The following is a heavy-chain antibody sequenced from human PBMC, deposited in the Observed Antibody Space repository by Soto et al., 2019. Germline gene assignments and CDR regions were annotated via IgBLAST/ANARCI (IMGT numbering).Heavy chain of an antibody. D-gene: IGHD6-19*01. J-gene: IGHJ5*02. Sequence: SETLSLTCAVSGYSISSGYYWGWIRQPPGKGLEWIGSIYHSGSTYYNPSLKSRVTISVDTSKNQFSLKLRSVTAADTAVYYCARDRVAYRSGWTDNWFDPWGQGTLVTVSS. V-gene: IGHV4-38-2*02. CDR1: GYSISSGYY. CDR3: ARDRVAYRSGWTDNWFDP. CDR2: IYHSGST.